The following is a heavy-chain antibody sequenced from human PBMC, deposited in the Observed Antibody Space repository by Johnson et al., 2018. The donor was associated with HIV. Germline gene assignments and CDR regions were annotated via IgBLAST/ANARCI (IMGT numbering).Heavy chain of an antibody. Sequence: QMLLVESGGGVVQPGRSLRLSCAASGFTFSSYWIRWVRQAPGKGLEWVASMKEDGSSTYYADSVKGRFTISRDNAKNTLYLQMNSLRAEDTAVYYCARGRRYGCKLRGLDIWGEWTM. V-gene: IGHV3-33*01. CDR3: ARGRRYGCKLRGLDI. D-gene: IGHD4-23*01. CDR1: GFTFSSYW. CDR2: MKEDGSST. J-gene: IGHJ3*02.